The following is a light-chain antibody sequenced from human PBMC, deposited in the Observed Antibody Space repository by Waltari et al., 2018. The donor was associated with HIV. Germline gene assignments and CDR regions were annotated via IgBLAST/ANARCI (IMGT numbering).Light chain of an antibody. CDR2: EVN. J-gene: IGLJ1*01. Sequence: QPALTQPPSASGSPGPSVTISCTGTSRDIGTYTYVPWYQQHPGRAPNLLIYEVNKRPSGVPDRFSGSKSANTASLTVSGLQVADEADYYCSSYAGNNNYVFGTGTRVTVL. CDR3: SSYAGNNNYV. V-gene: IGLV2-8*01. CDR1: SRDIGTYTY.